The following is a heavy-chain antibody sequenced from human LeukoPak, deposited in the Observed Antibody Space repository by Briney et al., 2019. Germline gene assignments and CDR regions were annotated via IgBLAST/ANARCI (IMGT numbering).Heavy chain of an antibody. V-gene: IGHV4-34*01. CDR3: ARGIEGDIVVVPAAPYFDY. CDR1: GGSFSGYY. D-gene: IGHD2-2*01. CDR2: IYHSGST. J-gene: IGHJ4*02. Sequence: ASETLSLTCAVYGGSFSGYYWSWIRQPPGKGLEWIGEIYHSGSTNYNPSLKSRVTISVDTSKNQFSLKLSSVTAADTAVYYCARGIEGDIVVVPAAPYFDYWGQGTLVTVSS.